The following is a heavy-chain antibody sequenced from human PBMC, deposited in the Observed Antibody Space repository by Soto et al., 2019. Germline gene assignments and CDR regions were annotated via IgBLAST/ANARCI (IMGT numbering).Heavy chain of an antibody. CDR3: ARGEISRDYIQFSTSWFYFDS. J-gene: IGHJ4*02. Sequence: SETLSLTCAVNGGSFRGYYWSWIRQPPGKGLEWIGEINHTGGVTYKSALKSRVTILLDKSKNQFSLQLTSVTAADTALYYCARGEISRDYIQFSTSWFYFDSWGQGALVTVSS. CDR1: GGSFRGYY. CDR2: INHTGGV. D-gene: IGHD2-2*01. V-gene: IGHV4-34*01.